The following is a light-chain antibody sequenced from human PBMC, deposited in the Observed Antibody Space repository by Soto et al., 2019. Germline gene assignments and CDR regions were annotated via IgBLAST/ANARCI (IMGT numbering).Light chain of an antibody. CDR3: NSYVGSNNYV. V-gene: IGLV2-8*01. J-gene: IGLJ1*01. Sequence: QSALTQPPSASGSPGQSVTISCIGTASDIGRYNYVSWYQHHPGKAPKLIIYEVTKRPSGVPDRFSGSKSGNTASLTVSGLQADDEADYYCNSYVGSNNYVFGTGTKVTVL. CDR2: EVT. CDR1: ASDIGRYNY.